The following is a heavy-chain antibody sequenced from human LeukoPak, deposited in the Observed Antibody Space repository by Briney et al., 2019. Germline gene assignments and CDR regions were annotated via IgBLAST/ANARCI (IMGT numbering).Heavy chain of an antibody. CDR2: ISYDGSNK. Sequence: PGGSLRLSCAASGFTFSSYGMHWVRQAPGKGLKWVAVISYDGSNKYHADSVKGRFTISRDNSKNTLYLQMNSLRAEDTAVYYCAKGLSRTTPPEAFDIWGQGTMVTVSS. V-gene: IGHV3-30*18. CDR3: AKGLSRTTPPEAFDI. CDR1: GFTFSSYG. D-gene: IGHD1-7*01. J-gene: IGHJ3*02.